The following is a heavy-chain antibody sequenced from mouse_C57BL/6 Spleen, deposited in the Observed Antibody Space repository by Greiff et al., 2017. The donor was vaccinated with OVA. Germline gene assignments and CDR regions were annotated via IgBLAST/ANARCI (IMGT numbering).Heavy chain of an antibody. Sequence: QVQLQQSGPGLVQPSQSLSITCTVSGFSLTSYGVHWVRQSPGKGLEWLGVIWSGGSTDYNAAFISRLSISKDNSKSQVFFKMNSLQADDTAIYYCASITTVVATPYYYAMDYWGQGTSVTVSS. J-gene: IGHJ4*01. D-gene: IGHD1-1*01. CDR1: GFSLTSYG. CDR3: ASITTVVATPYYYAMDY. CDR2: IWSGGST. V-gene: IGHV2-2*01.